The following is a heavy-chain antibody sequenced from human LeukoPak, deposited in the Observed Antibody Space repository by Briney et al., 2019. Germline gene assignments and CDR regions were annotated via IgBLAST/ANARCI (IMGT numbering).Heavy chain of an antibody. CDR1: GFTFSSYA. V-gene: IGHV3-64*01. CDR3: AREGPGGYVGPYFDY. CDR2: ISSHGGST. J-gene: IGHJ4*02. Sequence: GGSLRLSCAASGFTFSSYAMHWVRQAPGRGLQYVAVISSHGGSTYYANSVKGRFTISRDNSKNTLYLQMGGLKPEDMAVYYCAREGPGGYVGPYFDYWGQGTLVTVSS. D-gene: IGHD3-9*01.